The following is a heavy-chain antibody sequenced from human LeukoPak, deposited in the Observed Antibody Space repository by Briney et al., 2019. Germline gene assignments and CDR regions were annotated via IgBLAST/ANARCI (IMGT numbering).Heavy chain of an antibody. V-gene: IGHV4-34*01. CDR2: INHSGST. D-gene: IGHD3-16*02. CDR1: GGSFSGYY. Sequence: TSETLSLTCAVYGGSFSGYYWSWIRQPPGKGLEWIGKINHSGSTNYNPSLKSRVTISVDTSKNQFSLKLSSVTAADTAVYYCARERTMITFGGVIVLSLDYWGQGTLVTVSS. J-gene: IGHJ4*02. CDR3: ARERTMITFGGVIVLSLDY.